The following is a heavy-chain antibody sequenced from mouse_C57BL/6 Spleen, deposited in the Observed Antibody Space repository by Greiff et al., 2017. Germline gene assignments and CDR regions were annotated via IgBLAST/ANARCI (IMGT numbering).Heavy chain of an antibody. Sequence: QVQLQQPGAELVKPGASVKMSCKASGYTFTSYWITWVKQRPGQGLEWIGDIYPGSGSTNYNEKFKSKATLTVDTSSSTAYMQLSSLTSEDSAVYYCARGNYGNYVKYYAMDYWGQGTSVTVSS. CDR2: IYPGSGST. D-gene: IGHD2-1*01. CDR1: GYTFTSYW. J-gene: IGHJ4*01. V-gene: IGHV1-55*01. CDR3: ARGNYGNYVKYYAMDY.